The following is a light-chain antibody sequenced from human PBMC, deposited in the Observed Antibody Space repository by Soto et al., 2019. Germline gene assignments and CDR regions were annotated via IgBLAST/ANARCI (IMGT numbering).Light chain of an antibody. CDR2: SNN. V-gene: IGLV1-44*01. J-gene: IGLJ1*01. Sequence: QSVLTQPPSASGTPGQSVTISCSGSSSNIGGRAASWYQQLPGTAPKLLINSNNQRPSGVPDRFSGSKSGTSASLAISGLQSGDEADYYCAAWDDSLNIFVFGTGTKDTDL. CDR3: AAWDDSLNIFV. CDR1: SSNIGGRA.